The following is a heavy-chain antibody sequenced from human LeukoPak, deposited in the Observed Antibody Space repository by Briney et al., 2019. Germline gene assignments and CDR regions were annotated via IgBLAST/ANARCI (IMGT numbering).Heavy chain of an antibody. CDR3: ARELGGAGSYFFSYYGMDV. Sequence: ASVKVSCKASGYTFISHGINWVRQAPGQGLEWMGWISGYNGNTKYAQKLQGRVTMTTDTSTSTAYMELRSLGSDDTAVYYCARELGGAGSYFFSYYGMDVWGQGTTVTVSS. D-gene: IGHD3-10*01. J-gene: IGHJ6*02. CDR2: ISGYNGNT. CDR1: GYTFISHG. V-gene: IGHV1-18*01.